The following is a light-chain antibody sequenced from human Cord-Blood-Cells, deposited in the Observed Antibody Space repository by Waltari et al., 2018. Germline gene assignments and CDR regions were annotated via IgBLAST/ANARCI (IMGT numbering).Light chain of an antibody. J-gene: IGLJ3*02. CDR2: EGS. Sequence: QSALTQPASVSGSPGQSITIPCTGTSSDVGSYNLVSWYQPHPGKAPKLMIYEGSKRPSGGSNRFSGSKSGNTASLTISGLQAEDEADYYCCSYAGSNWVFGGGTKLTVL. CDR1: SSDVGSYNL. CDR3: CSYAGSNWV. V-gene: IGLV2-23*01.